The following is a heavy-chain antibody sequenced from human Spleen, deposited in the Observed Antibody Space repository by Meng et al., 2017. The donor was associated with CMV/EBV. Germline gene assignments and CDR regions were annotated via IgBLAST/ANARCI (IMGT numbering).Heavy chain of an antibody. Sequence: GSLRLSCSISGGSITDSYWIWIRQTPGKGLEWIGYLHDSGDTKSNPSLKSRVTISLDPSKTQFSLNLRSLTAADTAIYYCARSWGRGAGLDYWGQGTLVTVSS. CDR3: ARSWGRGAGLDY. J-gene: IGHJ4*02. CDR1: GGSITDSY. V-gene: IGHV4-59*01. D-gene: IGHD3-16*01. CDR2: LHDSGDT.